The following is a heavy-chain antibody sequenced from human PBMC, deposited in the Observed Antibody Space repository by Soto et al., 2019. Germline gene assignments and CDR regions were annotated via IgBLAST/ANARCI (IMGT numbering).Heavy chain of an antibody. D-gene: IGHD3-16*01. CDR2: ISWNSGSI. CDR3: ANGRLGHYYYYMDV. J-gene: IGHJ6*03. CDR1: GFTFDDYA. V-gene: IGHV3-9*01. Sequence: EVQLVESGGGLVQPGRSLRLSCAASGFTFDDYAMHWVRQAPGKGLEWVSGISWNSGSIGYADSVKGRFTISRDNAKNSLYLQMNSLRAEDTALYYCANGRLGHYYYYMDVWGKGTTVTVSS.